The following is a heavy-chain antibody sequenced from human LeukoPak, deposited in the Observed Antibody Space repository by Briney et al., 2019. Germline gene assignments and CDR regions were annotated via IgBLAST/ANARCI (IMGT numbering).Heavy chain of an antibody. Sequence: ASVKVSCKASGYTFTSYAMNWMRQAPGQGLEWMGWINTNTGNPTYAQGFTGRFVFSLDTSVSTAYLQISSLKAEDTAVYYCAREGAYLEPYYYYYCMDVWGKGTTVTVSS. CDR2: INTNTGNP. V-gene: IGHV7-4-1*02. CDR3: AREGAYLEPYYYYYCMDV. J-gene: IGHJ6*03. CDR1: GYTFTSYA. D-gene: IGHD1-14*01.